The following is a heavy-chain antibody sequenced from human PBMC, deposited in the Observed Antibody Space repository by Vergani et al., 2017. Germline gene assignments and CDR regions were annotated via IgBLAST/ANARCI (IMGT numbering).Heavy chain of an antibody. CDR3: VWFGELKYYFDY. V-gene: IGHV3-15*07. CDR1: GFTFSNAW. CDR2: IKSKTDGGTT. D-gene: IGHD3-10*01. Sequence: EVQLVESGGGLVKPGGSLRLSCAASGFTFSNAWMNWVRQAPGKGLEWVGRIKSKTDGGTTDYAAPVKGRFTISRDDSKNTRYLQMNSLKTEDTAVYYCVWFGELKYYFDYWGQGTLVTVSS. J-gene: IGHJ4*02.